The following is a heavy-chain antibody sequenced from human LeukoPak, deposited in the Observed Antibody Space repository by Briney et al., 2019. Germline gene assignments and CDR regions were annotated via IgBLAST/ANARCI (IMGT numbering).Heavy chain of an antibody. CDR1: GFTFSSYY. D-gene: IGHD3-10*01. V-gene: IGHV3-7*01. J-gene: IGHJ4*02. CDR2: IKQDGSEK. CDR3: ARGYGAPTY. Sequence: GGSLRLSCAASGFTFSSYYMSWVRQAPGKGLEWVANIKQDGSEKYYVDSVKGRFTISRDNAKNSLYLKMNSLRAEDTALYYCARGYGAPTYWGQGTLVTVSS.